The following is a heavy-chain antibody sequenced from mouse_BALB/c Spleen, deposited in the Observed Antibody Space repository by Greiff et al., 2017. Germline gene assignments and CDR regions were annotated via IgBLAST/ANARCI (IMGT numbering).Heavy chain of an antibody. CDR1: GFNIKDYY. J-gene: IGHJ1*01. Sequence: EVQLQQSGAELVRPGALVKLSCKASGFNIKDYYMHWVKQRPEQGLEWIGWIDPENGNTIYDPKFQGKASITADTSSNTAYLQLSSLTSEDTAVYYCATGDWYFDVWGAGTTVTVSS. V-gene: IGHV14-1*02. CDR3: ATGDWYFDV. CDR2: IDPENGNT.